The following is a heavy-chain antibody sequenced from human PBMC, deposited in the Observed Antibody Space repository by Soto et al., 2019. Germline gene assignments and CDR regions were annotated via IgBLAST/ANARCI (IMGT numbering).Heavy chain of an antibody. CDR3: ASRAYCSSSAYYEYYFDY. Sequence: EVQLLESGGGLVQPGGSLRLSCAASGLTFSNCAMSWVRQAPGKGLEWVSGIGGSGDTTYYADYVKGRFTISRDNSKNTLYLQMNSLRAEDTAVYYCASRAYCSSSAYYEYYFDYWGQGTLVTVSS. J-gene: IGHJ4*02. CDR2: IGGSGDTT. CDR1: GLTFSNCA. V-gene: IGHV3-23*01. D-gene: IGHD3-22*01.